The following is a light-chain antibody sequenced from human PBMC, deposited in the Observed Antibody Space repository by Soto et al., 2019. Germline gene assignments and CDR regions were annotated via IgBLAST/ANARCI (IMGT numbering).Light chain of an antibody. J-gene: IGKJ1*01. CDR2: AAS. CDR1: QGISSR. V-gene: IGKV1D-12*01. Sequence: GDRVTITCRASQGISSRLAWYQQKPGKAPKLLIYAASSLQSGVPSRFSGSGSVTDFTLTISSLQPEDFATYYGQQANSFPRTFGQGTKVEIK. CDR3: QQANSFPRT.